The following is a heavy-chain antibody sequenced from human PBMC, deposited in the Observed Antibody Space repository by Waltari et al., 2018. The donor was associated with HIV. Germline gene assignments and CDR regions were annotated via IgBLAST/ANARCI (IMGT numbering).Heavy chain of an antibody. Sequence: QVQLQESGPGLARPSGTPSLTCAVSGVSLSSRYWCGWVRQSPGKGLEWIGEMSQSGDSNYNPSLESRVTISIDESENQLSLKVTSVTAADTTIYYCARGPTPGGSYRYLDHNWFDPWGQGTLVTVSS. J-gene: IGHJ5*02. CDR2: MSQSGDS. D-gene: IGHD1-26*01. CDR1: GVSLSSRYW. V-gene: IGHV4-4*02. CDR3: ARGPTPGGSYRYLDHNWFDP.